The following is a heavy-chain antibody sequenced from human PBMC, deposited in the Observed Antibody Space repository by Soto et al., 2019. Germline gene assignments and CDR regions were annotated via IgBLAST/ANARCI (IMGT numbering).Heavy chain of an antibody. CDR1: GFTFTTYG. CDR3: AKERTYSVASGFDY. D-gene: IGHD1-26*01. J-gene: IGHJ4*02. Sequence: QVQLVDSGGGVVQPGRSLRLSCAASGFTFTTYGMHWVRRAPGKGLEWVAVISYDGSHAYYADSVKGRFTISRDNSKNPLYLQINSLRSEDTAVYYCAKERTYSVASGFDYWGRGTLVTVSS. V-gene: IGHV3-30*18. CDR2: ISYDGSHA.